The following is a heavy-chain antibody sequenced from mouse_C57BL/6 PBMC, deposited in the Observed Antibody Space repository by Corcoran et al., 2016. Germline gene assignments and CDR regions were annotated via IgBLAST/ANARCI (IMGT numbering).Heavy chain of an antibody. CDR1: GYTFSSYG. J-gene: IGHJ2*01. CDR2: IYPRSGNT. D-gene: IGHD1-1*01. Sequence: QVQLQQSGAELARPGASVKLSCKASGYTFSSYGISWVKQRTGQGLEWIGEIYPRSGNTYYNEKFKGKATLTADKSSSTAYMELRSLTSEDSAVYFCARRTVVAPYYYDYWGQGTTLTVSS. V-gene: IGHV1-81*01. CDR3: ARRTVVAPYYYDY.